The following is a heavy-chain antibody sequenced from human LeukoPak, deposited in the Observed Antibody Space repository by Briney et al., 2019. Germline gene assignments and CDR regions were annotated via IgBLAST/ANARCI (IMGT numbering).Heavy chain of an antibody. CDR1: GGSISSYY. D-gene: IGHD1-26*01. Sequence: PSETLSLTCTVSGGSISSYYWSWIRQPPGKGLEWIGYIYYSGSTYYNPSLKSRVTISVDTSKNQFSLKLSSVTAADTAVYYCARGVGWGALDFDYWGQGTLVTVSS. J-gene: IGHJ4*02. V-gene: IGHV4-59*01. CDR2: IYYSGST. CDR3: ARGVGWGALDFDY.